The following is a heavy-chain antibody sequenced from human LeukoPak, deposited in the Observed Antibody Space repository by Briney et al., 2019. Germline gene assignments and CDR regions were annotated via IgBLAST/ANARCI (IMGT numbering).Heavy chain of an antibody. D-gene: IGHD1-26*01. V-gene: IGHV3-23*01. CDR2: FSASGGTT. CDR1: GFTFSRSA. Sequence: GGSLRLSCAASGFTFSRSAMNWVRQAPGKGLEWVSSFSASGGTTYYADSVKGRFTISRDNSKNTLSVQMNSLRAEDTAVYYCAKANYSGSYYFDSWGQGSLVTVSS. CDR3: AKANYSGSYYFDS. J-gene: IGHJ4*02.